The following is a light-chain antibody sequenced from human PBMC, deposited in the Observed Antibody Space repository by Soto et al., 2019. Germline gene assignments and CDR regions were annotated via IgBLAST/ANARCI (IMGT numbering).Light chain of an antibody. CDR3: AVWDDGLDAWM. Sequence: QSVLTQPPSASGTPGQRVTISCSGSSSNIGSNYVYWYQQVPGTAPKLLIYRNNQRPSGVPDRFSGSKSGTSASLAISGLRSEDEADYYCAVWDDGLDAWMFGGGTKLTVL. V-gene: IGLV1-47*01. J-gene: IGLJ3*02. CDR1: SSNIGSNY. CDR2: RNN.